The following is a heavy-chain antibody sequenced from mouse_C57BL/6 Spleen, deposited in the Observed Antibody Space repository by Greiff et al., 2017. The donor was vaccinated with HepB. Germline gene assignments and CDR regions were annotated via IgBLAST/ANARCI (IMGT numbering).Heavy chain of an antibody. CDR2: IYPRDGST. CDR1: GYTFTSYD. D-gene: IGHD1-1*01. J-gene: IGHJ3*01. V-gene: IGHV1-85*01. Sequence: VQLQQSGPELVKPGASVKLSCKASGYTFTSYDINWVKQRPGQGLEWIGWIYPRDGSTKYNEKFKGKATLTVDTSSSTAYMELHSLTSEDSAVYFCARPLITTVVEGFAYWGQGTLVTVSA. CDR3: ARPLITTVVEGFAY.